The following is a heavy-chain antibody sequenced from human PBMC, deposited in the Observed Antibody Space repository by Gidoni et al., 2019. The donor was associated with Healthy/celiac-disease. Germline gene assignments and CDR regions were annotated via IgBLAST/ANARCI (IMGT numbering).Heavy chain of an antibody. D-gene: IGHD6-13*01. Sequence: VQLLDSGGGLYQPGGSLRLSCAASGFTFSSYAMSWVRQAPGKGLEWVSVIRGSGGNTYYADSVKGRFTISRDNSKNTLYLQMNSLRAEDTAVYYCAKGGGSSWSNWFDPWGQGTLVTVSS. CDR1: GFTFSSYA. J-gene: IGHJ5*02. CDR2: IRGSGGNT. V-gene: IGHV3-23*01. CDR3: AKGGGSSWSNWFDP.